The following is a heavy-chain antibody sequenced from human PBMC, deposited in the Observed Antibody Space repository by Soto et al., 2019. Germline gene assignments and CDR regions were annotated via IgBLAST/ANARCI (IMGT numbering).Heavy chain of an antibody. CDR1: GFSLSTNGMG. CDR2: IDWDDDK. CDR3: ARLTYGDHSEIQFYGLDV. V-gene: IGHV2-70*01. J-gene: IGHJ6*02. D-gene: IGHD4-17*01. Sequence: GSGPTLVNPTQTLTLTCTFSGFSLSTNGMGVSWIRQSPGKALEWLAFIDWDDDKYYTTSLKTRLTISKDTSKHQVVLTMTNMDPVDTATYYCARLTYGDHSEIQFYGLDVWGQGTTVTVSS.